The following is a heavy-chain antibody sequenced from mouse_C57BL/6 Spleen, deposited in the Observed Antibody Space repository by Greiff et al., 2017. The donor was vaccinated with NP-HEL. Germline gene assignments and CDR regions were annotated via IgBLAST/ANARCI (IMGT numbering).Heavy chain of an antibody. CDR1: GYTFTSYW. V-gene: IGHV1-53*01. J-gene: IGHJ2*01. Sequence: QVQLQQSGTELVKPGASVKLSCKASGYTFTSYWMHWVKQRPGQGLEWIGNINPSNGGTNYNEKFKSKATLTVDKSSSTAYMQLSSLTSEDSAVYYCAREGIYYGNYYFDYWGQGTTLTVSS. D-gene: IGHD2-1*01. CDR2: INPSNGGT. CDR3: AREGIYYGNYYFDY.